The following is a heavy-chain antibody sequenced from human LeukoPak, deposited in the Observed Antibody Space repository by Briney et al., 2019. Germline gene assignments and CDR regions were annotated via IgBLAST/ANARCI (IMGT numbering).Heavy chain of an antibody. CDR2: ISGSGGIT. D-gene: IGHD3-10*01. CDR3: AKAQVPESYGSGSYYVGFDY. J-gene: IGHJ4*02. CDR1: GFTISRYA. Sequence: GGSLRLSCAVSGFTISRYAVGWVRQVPGKGLEWVSAISGSGGITYYTDSVKGRFTISRDNSKNTLYLQMNSLRAEDTAIYYCAKAQVPESYGSGSYYVGFDYWGQGTLVTVSS. V-gene: IGHV3-23*01.